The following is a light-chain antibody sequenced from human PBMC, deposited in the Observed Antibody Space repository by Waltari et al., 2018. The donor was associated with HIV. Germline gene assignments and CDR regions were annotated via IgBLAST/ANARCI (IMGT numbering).Light chain of an antibody. Sequence: QSALTQPPSTSGSTGQSVTISCTGTSSDIGGYNYVSWYQQRAGKAPKLMIFEVSKRPSGVPDRFSGSKSANTASLTISGLQAEDEAEYYCSSYAGSSNFYVFGTGTTVTV. CDR1: SSDIGGYNY. CDR2: EVS. CDR3: SSYAGSSNFYV. J-gene: IGLJ1*01. V-gene: IGLV2-8*01.